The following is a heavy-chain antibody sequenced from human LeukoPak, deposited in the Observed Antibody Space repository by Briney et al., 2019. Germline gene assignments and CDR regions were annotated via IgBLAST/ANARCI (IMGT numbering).Heavy chain of an antibody. CDR1: GGSISSYY. CDR3: ARLIAAAGLDY. J-gene: IGHJ4*02. V-gene: IGHV4-59*08. D-gene: IGHD6-13*01. CDR2: IYYSGST. Sequence: PSETLSLTCTVSGGSISSYYWSWIRQPPGKGLEWIGYIYYSGSTNYNPSLKSRVTISVDTSKNQFSLKLSSVTAADTAVYYCARLIAAAGLDYWGQGTLVTVSS.